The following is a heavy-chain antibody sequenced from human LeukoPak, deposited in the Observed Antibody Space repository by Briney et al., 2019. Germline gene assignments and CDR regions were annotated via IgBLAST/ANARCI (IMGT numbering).Heavy chain of an antibody. CDR3: AKGGYFTFFDN. D-gene: IGHD2-8*01. V-gene: IGHV3-23*01. CDR1: GFTFNNYA. Sequence: GGSLRLSCVASGFTFNNYAMTWVRQAPGKGLEWVSAISVSGGTTYYPDAVKGRFTILRDNSKNNLYLEMNSLRVDDTAIYYCAKGGYFTFFDNWGQGTLVTVSS. CDR2: ISVSGGTT. J-gene: IGHJ4*02.